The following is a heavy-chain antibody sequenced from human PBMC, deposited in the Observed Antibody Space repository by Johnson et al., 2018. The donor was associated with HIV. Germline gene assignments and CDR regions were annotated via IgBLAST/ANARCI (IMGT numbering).Heavy chain of an antibody. D-gene: IGHD3-10*01. Sequence: QVQLVESGGGVVQPGRSLRLSCAASGFTFSSYAMHWVRQAPGKGLEWVAVISYDGGNKYYADSVKGRFTISRDNSKNTLYLQMNSLGAEDTAVYYCARDPYGSGPYVAFDIWGQGTMVTVSS. V-gene: IGHV3-30*04. J-gene: IGHJ3*02. CDR2: ISYDGGNK. CDR3: ARDPYGSGPYVAFDI. CDR1: GFTFSSYA.